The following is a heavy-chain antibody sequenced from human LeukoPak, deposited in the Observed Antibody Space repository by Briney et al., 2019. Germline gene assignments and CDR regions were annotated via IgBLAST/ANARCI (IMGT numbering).Heavy chain of an antibody. CDR1: GGSISSGDYY. D-gene: IGHD3-22*01. J-gene: IGHJ3*02. Sequence: SETLSLTCTVSGGSISSGDYYWSWIRQPPGKGLEWIGYIYYSGSTYYNPSLKGRVTISVDTSKNRFSLKLSSVTAADTAVYYCATHSSGYDSGNDAFDIWGQGTMVTVSS. CDR2: IYYSGST. CDR3: ATHSSGYDSGNDAFDI. V-gene: IGHV4-30-4*08.